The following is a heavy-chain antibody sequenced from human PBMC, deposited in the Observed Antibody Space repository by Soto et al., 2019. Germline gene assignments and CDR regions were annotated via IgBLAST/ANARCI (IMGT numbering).Heavy chain of an antibody. D-gene: IGHD4-17*01. CDR3: ARDHDYGGNSGRSMDV. V-gene: IGHV4-61*01. CDR2: IYYSGST. J-gene: IGHJ6*02. Sequence: PSETLSLTCTVSGGSVSSGSYYWSWIRQPPGKGLEWIGYIYYSGSTNYNPSLKSRVTISVDTSKNQFSLKLSSVTAADTAVYYCARDHDYGGNSGRSMDVWGQGTTVTVSS. CDR1: GGSVSSGSYY.